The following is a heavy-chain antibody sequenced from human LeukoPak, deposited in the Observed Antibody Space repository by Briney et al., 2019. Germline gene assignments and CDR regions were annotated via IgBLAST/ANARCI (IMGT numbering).Heavy chain of an antibody. CDR1: GFTFSTYW. CDR3: ARGDKFSGDY. J-gene: IGHJ4*02. Sequence: PGGSLRLSCAASGFTFSTYWMSWVRQAPGKGLEWVANIDQDVDENYYVDSVKGRFTITRDNAKNSLYLQMNSLRAEDTAVYYCARGDKFSGDYWGQGTLVTVSS. V-gene: IGHV3-7*04. CDR2: IDQDVDEN. D-gene: IGHD2-15*01.